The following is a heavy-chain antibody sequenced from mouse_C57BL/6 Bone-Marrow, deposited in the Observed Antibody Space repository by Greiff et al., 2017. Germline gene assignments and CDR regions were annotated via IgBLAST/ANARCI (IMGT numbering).Heavy chain of an antibody. CDR1: GYTFTSYY. V-gene: IGHV1-55*01. J-gene: IGHJ2*01. D-gene: IGHD2-14*01. Sequence: VQLQQPGAELVKPGASVKMSCTASGYTFTSYYITWVKQRPGQGLEWIGGIYPGSGGTKYAEKFKNKATLTVDTSSNTAYMQLSSLTSEDTAVYYCARSLIGYDTNYWGKGTTLTVSS. CDR2: IYPGSGGT. CDR3: ARSLIGYDTNY.